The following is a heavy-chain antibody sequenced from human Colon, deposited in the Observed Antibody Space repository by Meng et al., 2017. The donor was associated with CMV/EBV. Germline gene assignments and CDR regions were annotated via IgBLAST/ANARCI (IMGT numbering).Heavy chain of an antibody. CDR2: ITGTSLYI. V-gene: IGHV3-21*01. J-gene: IGHJ4*02. Sequence: GESLKISCGASGFTFSDYNMDWVRQAPGKGLEWVASITGTSLYIYYADSVKGRFTISRDNAKNSLYLLMTGLRADDAAVYYCTRTFRYYFDYWGQGTLVTVSS. CDR3: TRTFRYYFDY. CDR1: GFTFSDYN. D-gene: IGHD2/OR15-2a*01.